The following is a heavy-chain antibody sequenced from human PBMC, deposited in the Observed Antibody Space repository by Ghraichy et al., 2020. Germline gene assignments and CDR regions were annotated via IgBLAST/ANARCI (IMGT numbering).Heavy chain of an antibody. Sequence: GGSLRLSCAASGFTFSSYAMSWVRQAPGKGLEWVSAIRGSADSTYYADSVKGRFTISRDNSKNALYLQMNSLRAEDTAVYYCAKDQVEWLIRGYGMDVWGQGTTVTVSS. V-gene: IGHV3-23*01. CDR3: AKDQVEWLIRGYGMDV. CDR2: IRGSADST. CDR1: GFTFSSYA. J-gene: IGHJ6*02. D-gene: IGHD3-3*01.